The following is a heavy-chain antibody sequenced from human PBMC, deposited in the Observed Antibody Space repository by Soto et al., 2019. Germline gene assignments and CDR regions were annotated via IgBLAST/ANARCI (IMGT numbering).Heavy chain of an antibody. CDR3: ARGVYSSSWLMNAAYYYYGMDV. CDR2: IIHSGST. Sequence: SETLSLTCAVYGGSFSGYYWSWIRQPPGKGLEWIGEIIHSGSTNYNPSLKSRVTISVDTSKNHFSLKLSSVTAADTAVYYCARGVYSSSWLMNAAYYYYGMDVWGQGTTVTVSS. D-gene: IGHD6-13*01. CDR1: GGSFSGYY. J-gene: IGHJ6*02. V-gene: IGHV4-34*01.